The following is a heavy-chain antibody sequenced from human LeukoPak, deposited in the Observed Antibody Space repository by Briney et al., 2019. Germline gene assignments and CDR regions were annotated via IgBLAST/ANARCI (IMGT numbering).Heavy chain of an antibody. Sequence: PGGSLRLSCAASGFTFSDYYMSWIRQAPGKGLEWVSYISSSGSTIYYADSVKGRFTISRDNAKNSLYLQMNSLRAEDTAVYYCARLPPGYSSGWYEGYYFDYWGQGTLVTVSS. CDR3: ARLPPGYSSGWYEGYYFDY. CDR2: ISSSGSTI. CDR1: GFTFSDYY. V-gene: IGHV3-11*01. D-gene: IGHD6-19*01. J-gene: IGHJ4*02.